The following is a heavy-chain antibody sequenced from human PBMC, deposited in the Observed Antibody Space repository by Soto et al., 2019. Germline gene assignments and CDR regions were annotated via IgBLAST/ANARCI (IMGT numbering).Heavy chain of an antibody. D-gene: IGHD2-2*01. CDR1: GYSFTSYW. CDR3: ARHLDQKKLCPTHFYSHGMDV. Sequence: GESLKISCKGSGYSFTSYWIGWVRQMPGKGLEWMGVIFPGDSDTRYSPSFQGQVTISADKSISTAYLQWSSLKASDTAMYYCARHLDQKKLCPTHFYSHGMDVWGKGTTVTVPS. V-gene: IGHV5-51*01. CDR2: IFPGDSDT. J-gene: IGHJ6*04.